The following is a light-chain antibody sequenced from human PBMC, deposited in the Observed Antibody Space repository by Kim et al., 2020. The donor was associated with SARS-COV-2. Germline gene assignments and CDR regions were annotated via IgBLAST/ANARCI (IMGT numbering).Light chain of an antibody. V-gene: IGLV1-40*01. CDR1: GSNIGAGYD. J-gene: IGLJ2*01. CDR2: GNT. CDR3: QSFDSSLSGVV. Sequence: RVTISCTERGSNIGAGYDVHWYQQLPGTAPKLLIYGNTDRPSGVPDRFSGSKSGTSASLAITGLQAEDEADYYCQSFDSSLSGVVFGGGTQLTVL.